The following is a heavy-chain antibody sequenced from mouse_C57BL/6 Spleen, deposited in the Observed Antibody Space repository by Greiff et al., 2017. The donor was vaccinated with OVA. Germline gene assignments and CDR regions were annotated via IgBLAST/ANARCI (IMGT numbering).Heavy chain of an antibody. CDR3: ARGLGLYYFDY. Sequence: EVQGVESGGGLVKPGGSLKLSCAASGFTFSSYAMSWVRQTPEKRLEWVATISDGGSYTYYPDNVKGRFTISRDNAKNNLYLQMSHLKSEDTAMYYCARGLGLYYFDYWGQGTTLTVSS. CDR1: GFTFSSYA. D-gene: IGHD3-3*01. J-gene: IGHJ2*01. CDR2: ISDGGSYT. V-gene: IGHV5-4*01.